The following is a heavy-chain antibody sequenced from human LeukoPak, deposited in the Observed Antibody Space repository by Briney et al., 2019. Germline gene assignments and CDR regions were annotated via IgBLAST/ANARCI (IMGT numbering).Heavy chain of an antibody. J-gene: IGHJ4*02. CDR1: GFTFSSYS. CDR3: TRLTMLRGLILYFDY. CDR2: ISSSSSYI. Sequence: GGSLRLSCAASGFTFSSYSMNWVRQAPGKGLEWVSSISSSSSYIYYADSVKGRFTISRDDSKNTAYLQMNSLKTEDTAVYFCTRLTMLRGLILYFDYWGPGTLVTVSS. D-gene: IGHD3-10*01. V-gene: IGHV3-21*04.